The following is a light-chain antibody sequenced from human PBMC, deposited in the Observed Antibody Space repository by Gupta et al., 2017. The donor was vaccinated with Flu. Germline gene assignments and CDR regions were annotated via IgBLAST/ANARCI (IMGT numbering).Light chain of an antibody. Sequence: IHLTQSPSSLSASLGDRITITCRASQDINTYLNWYQQRPGKAPEVLIFATSTLQNGVPSRFSGSGSGREFTLTISSLQTEDLATYFCQESDNKVFGRGTRVE. CDR2: ATS. J-gene: IGKJ2*01. CDR1: QDINTY. V-gene: IGKV1-39*01. CDR3: QESDNKV.